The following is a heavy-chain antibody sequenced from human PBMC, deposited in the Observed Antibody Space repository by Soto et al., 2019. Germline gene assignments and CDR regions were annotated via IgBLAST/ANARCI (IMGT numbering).Heavy chain of an antibody. D-gene: IGHD3-9*01. J-gene: IGHJ6*02. CDR2: IYYSGST. V-gene: IGHV4-30-4*01. CDR3: ARVVNDILTGPVPVDDYYGMDV. CDR1: GGYTRSGDYY. Sequence: LSVTCTVSGGYTRSGDYYWSWIRQPPGQELEWMEYIYYSGSTYYNPTLKSRVTIAVDTSKNQFSLKLSSVTAADTAVYHCARVVNDILTGPVPVDDYYGMDVWGQGTTVTVSS.